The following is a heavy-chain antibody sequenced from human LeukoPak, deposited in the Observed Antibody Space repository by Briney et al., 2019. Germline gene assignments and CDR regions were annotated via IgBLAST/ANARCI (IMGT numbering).Heavy chain of an antibody. J-gene: IGHJ4*02. CDR1: GFTFSSYA. CDR2: ISGSGGST. Sequence: GGSLRLSCAASGFTFSSYAMSWVRQAPGKGREWVSAISGSGGSTYYADSVKGRFTISRDNSKNTLYLQMNSLRAEDTAVYYCAKLAGYYDSSGYLFDYWGQGTLVTVSS. D-gene: IGHD3-22*01. V-gene: IGHV3-23*01. CDR3: AKLAGYYDSSGYLFDY.